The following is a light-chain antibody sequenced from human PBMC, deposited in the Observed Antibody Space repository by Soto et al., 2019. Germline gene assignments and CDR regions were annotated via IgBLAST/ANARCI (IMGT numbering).Light chain of an antibody. CDR1: QSISSSY. V-gene: IGKV3-20*01. CDR3: QQYDSSPPT. J-gene: IGKJ1*01. Sequence: EIVLTQSPGTLSLSPGERATLSCRASQSISSSYLAWYQQKPGQAPRLLIYGASSRATGIPDRFSGSGSGTDFTLTICRLEPEDFAVYYCQQYDSSPPTFGQGTKVEIK. CDR2: GAS.